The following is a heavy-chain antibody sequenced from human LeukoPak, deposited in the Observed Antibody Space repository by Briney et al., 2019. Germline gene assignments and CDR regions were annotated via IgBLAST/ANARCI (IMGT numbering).Heavy chain of an antibody. J-gene: IGHJ4*02. CDR3: ASTYDSSDYYYGGYFDY. Sequence: GGSLRLSCAASGFSFTNHAMTWVRQAPGKGLEWVSVIYTGGTTYYADSVKGRFTISRDNSKNTLYLQMNSLRAEDTAVYYCASTYDSSDYYYGGYFDYWGQGTLVTVSS. D-gene: IGHD3-22*01. CDR2: IYTGGTT. V-gene: IGHV3-53*01. CDR1: GFSFTNHA.